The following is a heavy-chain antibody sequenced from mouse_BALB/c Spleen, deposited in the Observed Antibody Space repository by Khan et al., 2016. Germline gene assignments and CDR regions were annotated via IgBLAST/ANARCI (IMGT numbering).Heavy chain of an antibody. D-gene: IGHD1-1*01. V-gene: IGHV9-3-1*01. J-gene: IGHJ2*01. Sequence: QIQLVQSGPELKKPGETVKISCKASGYTFTNYGMNWVKQAPGKGLKWMGWINTYTGEPTYADDFKGRFAFSLDPSPSSAYLQMNNLKNEDTATYFCARPLNYYGSSYNYWGQGTTLTVSS. CDR2: INTYTGEP. CDR3: ARPLNYYGSSYNY. CDR1: GYTFTNYG.